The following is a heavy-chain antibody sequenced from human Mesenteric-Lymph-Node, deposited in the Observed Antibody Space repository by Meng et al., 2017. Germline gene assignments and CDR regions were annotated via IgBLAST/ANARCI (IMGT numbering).Heavy chain of an antibody. V-gene: IGHV5-51*01. CDR3: ARGHYYFNY. CDR1: GYGFANYW. J-gene: IGHJ4*02. Sequence: GESLKISCKGSGYGFANYWIGWVRQLPGKGLEWMGIIYPGDSDTRYSPSFQGQVTISVDKSIKTAYLQWSSLKAADTAMYYCARGHYYFNYWGQGTLVTVSS. CDR2: IYPGDSDT.